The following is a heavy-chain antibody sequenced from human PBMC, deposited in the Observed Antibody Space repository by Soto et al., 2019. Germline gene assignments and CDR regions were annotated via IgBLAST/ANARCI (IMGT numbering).Heavy chain of an antibody. D-gene: IGHD6-13*01. CDR1: GFTFSSYA. CDR2: ISYDGSNK. Sequence: GGFLRLSCAASGFTFSSYAMHWVRQAPGKGLEWVAVISYDGSNKYYADSVKGRFTISRDNSKNTLYLQMNSLRAEETAVYYCARNWYSSSWYHFGYWAQGTLGTVS. V-gene: IGHV3-30-3*01. CDR3: ARNWYSSSWYHFGY. J-gene: IGHJ4*02.